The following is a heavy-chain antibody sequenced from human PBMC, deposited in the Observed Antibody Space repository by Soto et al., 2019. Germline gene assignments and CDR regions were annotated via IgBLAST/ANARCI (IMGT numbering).Heavy chain of an antibody. D-gene: IGHD6-13*01. CDR1: GFTFSSYW. V-gene: IGHV3-74*01. CDR2: INPDGSTT. J-gene: IGHJ4*02. Sequence: EVQLVESGGGLVQPGGSLRLSCAASGFTFSSYWMGWVRQAPGKGLVWVSRINPDGSTTFYADSVKGRFTISRDNANTRLCLQMSRLRAEDTAVYYCAFAPGTVAWGQGTLVTVTS. CDR3: AFAPGTVA.